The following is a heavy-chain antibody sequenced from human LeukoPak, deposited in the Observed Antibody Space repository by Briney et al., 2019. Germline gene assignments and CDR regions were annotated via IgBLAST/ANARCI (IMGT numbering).Heavy chain of an antibody. D-gene: IGHD1-14*01. J-gene: IGHJ4*02. CDR2: ISYDGSNK. V-gene: IGHV3-30*01. CDR1: GFTLSSYA. CDR3: ASPEVD. Sequence: GRSLRLSCAASGFTLSSYAMHWVRQAPGKGLEWVAVISYDGSNKYYADSVKGRFTISRDNSKNTLYLQMNSLRAEDTAVYYCASPEVDWGQGTLVTVSS.